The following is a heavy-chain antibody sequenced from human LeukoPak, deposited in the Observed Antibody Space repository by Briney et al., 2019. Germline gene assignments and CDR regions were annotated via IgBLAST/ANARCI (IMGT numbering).Heavy chain of an antibody. D-gene: IGHD6-6*01. Sequence: ASVKVSCKAFGYTFTSNYMHWVRQAPGQGLEWMGWISANNGNANYAQKIQGRVTMTRDTSTSTAYMELRSLRSDDTAVYYCARGSWQLAEEVYWGQGTLVTVSS. CDR3: ARGSWQLAEEVY. V-gene: IGHV1-18*04. CDR2: ISANNGNA. J-gene: IGHJ4*02. CDR1: GYTFTSNY.